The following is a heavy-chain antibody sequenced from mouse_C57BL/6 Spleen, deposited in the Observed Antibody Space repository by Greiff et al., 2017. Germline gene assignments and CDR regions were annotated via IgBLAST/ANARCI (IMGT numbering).Heavy chain of an antibody. J-gene: IGHJ4*01. CDR3: ARKGYGSSDYAMDY. Sequence: QVQLKQSGPGLVQPSQSLSITCTVSGFSLTSYGVHWVRQSPGKGLEWLGVIWSGGRTDYNAAFISRLSISKDNSKSQVFFKMNSLQADDTAIYYCARKGYGSSDYAMDYWGQGTSVTVSS. V-gene: IGHV2-2*01. CDR1: GFSLTSYG. D-gene: IGHD1-1*01. CDR2: IWSGGRT.